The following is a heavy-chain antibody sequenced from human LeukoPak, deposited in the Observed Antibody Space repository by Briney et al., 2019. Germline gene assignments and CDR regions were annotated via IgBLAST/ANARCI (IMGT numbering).Heavy chain of an antibody. CDR1: GGSFSVCY. D-gene: IGHD3-22*01. Sequence: SETLSLTCAVYGGSFSVCYWSWIRQPPGKGLEWIGEINHSGSTNYNPSLKSRVTISVDTSKNQFSLKLSSVTAADTAVYYCARGVVVLGYWGQGTLVTVSS. CDR2: INHSGST. V-gene: IGHV4-34*01. J-gene: IGHJ4*02. CDR3: ARGVVVLGY.